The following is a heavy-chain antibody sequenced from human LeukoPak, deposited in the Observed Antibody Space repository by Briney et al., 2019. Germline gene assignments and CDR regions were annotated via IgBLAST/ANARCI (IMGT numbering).Heavy chain of an antibody. J-gene: IGHJ4*02. V-gene: IGHV1-2*02. CDR2: INPNSGGT. CDR3: ARERHMTTAPYFDQ. D-gene: IGHD4-17*01. CDR1: GYTFTGYY. Sequence: AASVKVSCKPSGYTFTGYYMHWGRQAPGQGREWMGWINPNSGGTYYAQKFQGRVTMTRNTYISTAYMELSRLRSDDTAVYYCARERHMTTAPYFDQWGQGTLVTVSS.